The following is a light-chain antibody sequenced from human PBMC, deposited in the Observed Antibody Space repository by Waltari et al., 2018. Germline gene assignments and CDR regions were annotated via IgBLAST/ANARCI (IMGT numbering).Light chain of an antibody. V-gene: IGLV2-23*02. CDR1: TSDVGHYDL. CDR3: CSYAGLGTYV. J-gene: IGLJ1*01. Sequence: QSALTQPASVSGTPRQSITISCTGTTSDVGHYDLVPWYQHHPGKAPKLLICEVIKRPSGVSSRFSGSKSGSTASLTISGLQPDDEADYYCCSYAGLGTYVFGSGTKVTVL. CDR2: EVI.